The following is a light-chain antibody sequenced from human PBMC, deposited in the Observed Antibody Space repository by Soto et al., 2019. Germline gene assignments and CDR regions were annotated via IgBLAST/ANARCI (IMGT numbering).Light chain of an antibody. CDR1: QSITNY. CDR3: QQSYSAPRT. V-gene: IGKV1-39*01. J-gene: IGKJ2*01. Sequence: DIQMTQSPSSLPASVGDRVTITCRASQSITNYLSWYQQRPGKAPKLLIHAASNLQSGVPSRFSGSGSETDFSLTISSLQPEDFATYNCQQSYSAPRTFGQGTKLEIK. CDR2: AAS.